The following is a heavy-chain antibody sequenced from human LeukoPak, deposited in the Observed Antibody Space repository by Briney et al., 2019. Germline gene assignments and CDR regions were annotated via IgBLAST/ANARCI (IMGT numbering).Heavy chain of an antibody. D-gene: IGHD3-22*01. CDR3: AKSPTDYYDSSGYNHYFDY. CDR1: GFTFSSYA. CDR2: ISGSGGST. J-gene: IGHJ4*02. V-gene: IGHV3-23*01. Sequence: PGGSLRLSCAASGFTFSSYAMSWVRQAPGKGLEWVSAISGSGGSTYYADSVKGRFTISGDNSKNTLYLRMSSLRAGDTAVYYCAKSPTDYYDSSGYNHYFDYWGQGTLVTVSS.